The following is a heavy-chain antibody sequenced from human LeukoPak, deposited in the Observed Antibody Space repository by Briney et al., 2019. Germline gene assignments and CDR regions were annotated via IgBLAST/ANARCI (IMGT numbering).Heavy chain of an antibody. CDR3: ARHGDYGDYEYFQH. CDR1: GGSISPYY. Sequence: PSETLSLTCTVSGGSISPYYWSWIRQPPGKGLEWIGYIYTSGSTDYNPSLKSRVPTSVDYTPSLKSRVTISVDTSKNQFSLKLSSVTAADTAVYYCARHGDYGDYEYFQHWGQGTLVTVSS. D-gene: IGHD4-17*01. V-gene: IGHV4-4*09. J-gene: IGHJ1*01. CDR2: IYTSGST.